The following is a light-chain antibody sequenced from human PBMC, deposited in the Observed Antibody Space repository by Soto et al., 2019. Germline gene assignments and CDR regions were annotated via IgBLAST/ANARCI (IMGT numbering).Light chain of an antibody. CDR1: QSLLHRSGYNY. CDR2: LGS. J-gene: IGKJ5*01. V-gene: IGKV2-28*01. Sequence: DIVMTQSPLSLPVTPGEPASISCRSSQSLLHRSGYNYLDWYLQKPGQSPQLLIYLGSNRASGVPDRFSGSGSDTDSTLRISRVEAEDVGVYYCMQALQTPTFGQGTRLEIK. CDR3: MQALQTPT.